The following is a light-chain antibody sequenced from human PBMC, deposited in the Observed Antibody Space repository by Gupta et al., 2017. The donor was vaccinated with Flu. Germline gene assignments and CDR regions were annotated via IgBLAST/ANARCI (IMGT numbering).Light chain of an antibody. CDR2: STS. CDR1: SDSVSTSNY. Sequence: HTVVTQEPSFSVSPGGTVTLTCCLSSDSVSTSNYPSWYQQTPGQAPRTLIFSTSTSSSGVPERFSGSILGTTDALTITGAQADDEADYYCQPSKGSGLDCVFGGGTKLTVL. CDR3: QPSKGSGLDCV. V-gene: IGLV8-61*01. J-gene: IGLJ3*02.